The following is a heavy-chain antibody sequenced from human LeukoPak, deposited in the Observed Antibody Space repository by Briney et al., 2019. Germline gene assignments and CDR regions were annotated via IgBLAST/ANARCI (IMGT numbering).Heavy chain of an antibody. CDR2: IYHTGDS. CDR3: ARHAFASPLDI. J-gene: IGHJ4*02. D-gene: IGHD2-21*01. Sequence: SETLSLTCAVSDVSISDYYWSWIRQPPGKGLEWIGYIYHTGDSNQNPSLKGRVTVTLDTPKNQVSLTVTSVTAADTAVYYCARHAFASPLDIWGQGTVVTVSS. CDR1: DVSISDYY. V-gene: IGHV4-59*08.